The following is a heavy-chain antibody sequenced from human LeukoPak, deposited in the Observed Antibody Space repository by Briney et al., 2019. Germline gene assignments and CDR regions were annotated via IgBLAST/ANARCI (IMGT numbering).Heavy chain of an antibody. J-gene: IGHJ3*02. Sequence: GRSLRLSCTASGFTFGDYAMSWFRQAPGKGLEWVGFIRSKAYGGTTEYAASVKGRFTISKDDSKSIAYLQMNSLKTEDTAVYYCTRAKYYYDSSGYRSHAFDIWGQGTMVTVSS. CDR3: TRAKYYYDSSGYRSHAFDI. D-gene: IGHD3-22*01. V-gene: IGHV3-49*03. CDR2: IRSKAYGGTT. CDR1: GFTFGDYA.